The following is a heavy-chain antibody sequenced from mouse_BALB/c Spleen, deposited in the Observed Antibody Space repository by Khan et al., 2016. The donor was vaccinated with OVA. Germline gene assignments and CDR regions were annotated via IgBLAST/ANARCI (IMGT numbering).Heavy chain of an antibody. V-gene: IGHV1S137*01. D-gene: IGHD2-3*01. Sequence: QVQLKESGPELVRPGVSVKISCKGSGSTFTDYAMYWVKQSHAKSLEWIGLISTYSGNTNYNQKFKGKATMTVDKSSSTAYMELARLTSEDSAIYYGARPAYDGYYDYWGQGTTLTVSS. CDR1: GSTFTDYA. CDR3: ARPAYDGYYDY. J-gene: IGHJ2*01. CDR2: ISTYSGNT.